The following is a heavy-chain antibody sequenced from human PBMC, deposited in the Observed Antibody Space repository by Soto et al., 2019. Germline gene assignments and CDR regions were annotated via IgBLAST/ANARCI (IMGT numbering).Heavy chain of an antibody. D-gene: IGHD3-3*01. Sequence: PGGSLRLSCAASGFTFSYYVMSWVRQAPGKGLEWVSSISGSGSDTYYADSVKGRFAISRDDSKNTLYLQMTSLRAEDTAVYYCAKVALGVVVPFFDYWAQGTLVTVSS. V-gene: IGHV3-23*01. CDR3: AKVALGVVVPFFDY. CDR1: GFTFSYYV. CDR2: ISGSGSDT. J-gene: IGHJ4*02.